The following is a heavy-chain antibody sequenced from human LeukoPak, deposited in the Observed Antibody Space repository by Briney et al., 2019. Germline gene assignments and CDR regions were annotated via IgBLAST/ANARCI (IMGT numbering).Heavy chain of an antibody. CDR2: INHSGST. V-gene: IGHV4-34*01. Sequence: PSETLSLTCAVYGGSFSGYYWSWIRQPPGKGLEWIGEINHSGSTNYNPSLKSRVTISVDTSKNQFSLKLSSVTAADTAVYYCARGASGGAHGTLFDYWGQGTLVTVSS. CDR3: ARGASGGAHGTLFDY. J-gene: IGHJ4*02. CDR1: GGSFSGYY. D-gene: IGHD3-10*01.